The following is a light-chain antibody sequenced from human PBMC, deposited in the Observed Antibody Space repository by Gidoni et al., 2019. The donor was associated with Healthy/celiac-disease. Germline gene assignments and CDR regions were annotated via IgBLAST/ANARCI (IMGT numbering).Light chain of an antibody. CDR3: QQYGSSPGFT. J-gene: IGKJ3*01. V-gene: IGKV3-20*01. Sequence: EIVLTQSPGTLSLSPGERATLSCRASQSVSSSYLAWYQQKPGQAPRLRIYGASSRATGIPDRFSGSRSGTDLPLTISRLEPEDFAVYYFQQYGSSPGFTFXPXTNVDIK. CDR2: GAS. CDR1: QSVSSSY.